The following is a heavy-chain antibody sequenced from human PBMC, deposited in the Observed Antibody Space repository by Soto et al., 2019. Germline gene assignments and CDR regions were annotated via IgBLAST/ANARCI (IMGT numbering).Heavy chain of an antibody. V-gene: IGHV3-30-3*01. J-gene: IGHJ5*02. CDR3: ARDQSDFWSGYTNWFDP. Sequence: PGGSLILSCAASGFTFSSYAMHWVRQAPGKGLEWVAVISYDGSNKYYADSVKGRFTISRDNSKNTLYLQMNSLRAEDTAVYYCARDQSDFWSGYTNWFDPWGQGTLVTVSS. D-gene: IGHD3-3*01. CDR2: ISYDGSNK. CDR1: GFTFSSYA.